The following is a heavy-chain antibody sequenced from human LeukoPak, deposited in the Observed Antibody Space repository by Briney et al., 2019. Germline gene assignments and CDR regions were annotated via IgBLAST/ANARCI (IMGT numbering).Heavy chain of an antibody. Sequence: SQTLSLTCSVSGGSFSSGGYYWTWIRQHPGKGLEWIAYIFYSGSTYYNPSLKSRVTISVDTSKNQFSLKLSSVTAADTAVYYCARGPTYYYDSSGYSFFFQHWGQGTLVTVSS. V-gene: IGHV4-31*03. J-gene: IGHJ1*01. CDR3: ARGPTYYYDSSGYSFFFQH. CDR2: IFYSGST. CDR1: GGSFSSGGYY. D-gene: IGHD3-22*01.